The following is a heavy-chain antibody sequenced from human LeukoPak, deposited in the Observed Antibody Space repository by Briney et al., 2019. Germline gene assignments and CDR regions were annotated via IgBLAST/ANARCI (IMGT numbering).Heavy chain of an antibody. CDR3: ARVGCSSTSCYSDAFDI. CDR1: GGSISSGDYY. J-gene: IGHJ3*02. CDR2: IYYSGST. Sequence: PSQTLSLTCTVSGGSISSGDYYWRWIRQPPGKGLEWVGYIYYSGSTYYHPSLKSRVTISVDTSKNQFSLKLSSVTATDTAVYYCARVGCSSTSCYSDAFDIWGQGTMVTVSS. D-gene: IGHD2-2*01. V-gene: IGHV4-30-4*01.